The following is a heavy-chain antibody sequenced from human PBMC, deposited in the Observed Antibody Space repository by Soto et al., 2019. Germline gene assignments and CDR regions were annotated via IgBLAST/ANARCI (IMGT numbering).Heavy chain of an antibody. D-gene: IGHD3-22*01. V-gene: IGHV3-15*07. J-gene: IGHJ4*01. CDR3: TTDSYSTIIIVRFDY. Sequence: HXXPLRPSYAASGFTFPNAWINWVRQAPGNGLEWVRRIKRNTDGGTTDYAETVKGRFAISRDVSNNMVYLQMYSLKIEDIAFFYCTTDSYSTIIIVRFDYWGHGTLVTSPQ. CDR1: GFTFPNAW. CDR2: IKRNTDGGTT.